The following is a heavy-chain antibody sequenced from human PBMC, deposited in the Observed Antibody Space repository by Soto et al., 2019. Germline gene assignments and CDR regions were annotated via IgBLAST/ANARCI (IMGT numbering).Heavy chain of an antibody. D-gene: IGHD2-2*01. J-gene: IGHJ4*02. CDR2: INPSGGST. CDR3: ARAGHGPAALDY. V-gene: IGHV1-46*01. Sequence: ASVKVSCKASGYTFTSCYMHWVRQAPGQGLEWMGIINPSGGSTSYAQKFQGRVTMTRDTSTSTVYMELSSLRSEDTAVYYCARAGHGPAALDYWGQGTLVTVSS. CDR1: GYTFTSCY.